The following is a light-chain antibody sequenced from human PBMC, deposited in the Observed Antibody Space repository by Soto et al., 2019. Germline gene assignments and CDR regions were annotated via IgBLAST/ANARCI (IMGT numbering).Light chain of an antibody. J-gene: IGLJ3*02. Sequence: QSALTQPASVSGSLGQSITISCAGTSSDVGGYNYVSWYQQHPGKAPKLMIYEVSNRPSGVSSRFSGSKSGSTASLTISGLRAEDEADYYCTSYTGSSTPWVFGGGTKVTVL. CDR3: TSYTGSSTPWV. CDR1: SSDVGGYNY. CDR2: EVS. V-gene: IGLV2-14*01.